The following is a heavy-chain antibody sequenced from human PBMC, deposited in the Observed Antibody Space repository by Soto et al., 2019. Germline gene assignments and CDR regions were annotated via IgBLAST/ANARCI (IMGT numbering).Heavy chain of an antibody. Sequence: QVQLVQAGAEVKKPGSSVKVSCKASGGTFSSYTISWVRQAPGQGLEWMGRIIPLLGIANYAQKFQGRVTITAAKSTSTAYMELSSLRSEDTAVYYCARDGYFDWYFDLWGRGTLVTVSS. CDR3: ARDGYFDWYFDL. CDR2: IIPLLGIA. J-gene: IGHJ2*01. V-gene: IGHV1-69*08. D-gene: IGHD3-9*01. CDR1: GGTFSSYT.